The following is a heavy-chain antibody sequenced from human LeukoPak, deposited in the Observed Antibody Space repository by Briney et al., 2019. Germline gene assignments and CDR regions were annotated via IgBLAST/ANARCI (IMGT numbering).Heavy chain of an antibody. J-gene: IGHJ4*02. Sequence: RGSLRLSCAGSGFTFSSYWMHWVRQAPGKGLVWVSRINTDGTTTNYADSVKGRFTISRDNAENTLYLQMNSLRAEDTAVYYCARGDYGYSPLDYWGQGTLVTVSS. V-gene: IGHV3-74*01. D-gene: IGHD5-18*01. CDR2: INTDGTTT. CDR1: GFTFSSYW. CDR3: ARGDYGYSPLDY.